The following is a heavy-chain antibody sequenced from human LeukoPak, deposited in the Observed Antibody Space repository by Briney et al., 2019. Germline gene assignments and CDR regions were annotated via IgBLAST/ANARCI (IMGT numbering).Heavy chain of an antibody. Sequence: GGSLRLSCAASGFTFSSYGMHWVRQAPGKGLEWVAVISYDGSNKYYADSVKGRFTISRDNSKNTLYLQMNSLRAEDTAVYYCAKDFVAPQCSSTSCYISAFDIWGQGTMVTVSS. J-gene: IGHJ3*02. CDR3: AKDFVAPQCSSTSCYISAFDI. CDR1: GFTFSSYG. D-gene: IGHD2-2*02. V-gene: IGHV3-30*18. CDR2: ISYDGSNK.